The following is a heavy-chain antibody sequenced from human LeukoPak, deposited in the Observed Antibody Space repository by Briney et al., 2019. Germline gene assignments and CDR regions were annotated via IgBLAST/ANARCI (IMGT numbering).Heavy chain of an antibody. D-gene: IGHD5/OR15-5a*01. CDR2: MNPNSGNT. V-gene: IGHV1-8*01. CDR1: GYTFTSYD. J-gene: IGHJ6*02. CDR3: ARGDPPVSDYGMDV. Sequence: ASVKVSCKASGYTFTSYDINWVRQATGQGLEWMGWMNPNSGNTGYAQKFQGRVTMTGNTSINTAYMELSSLRSEDTAVYYCARGDPPVSDYGMDVWGQGTTVTVSS.